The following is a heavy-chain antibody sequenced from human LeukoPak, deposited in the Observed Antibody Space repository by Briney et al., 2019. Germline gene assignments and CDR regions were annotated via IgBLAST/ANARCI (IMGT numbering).Heavy chain of an antibody. Sequence: PSETLSLTCTVSGGSISSSTDYWGWIRQPPGKELEWIGSIYYSGSTYYNPSLESRVTISVDTSKNQFSLKLSSVTAADTAVYYCAREGYSYGYIDYWGQGTLVTVSS. V-gene: IGHV4-39*07. CDR3: AREGYSYGYIDY. D-gene: IGHD5-18*01. CDR1: GGSISSSTDY. CDR2: IYYSGST. J-gene: IGHJ4*02.